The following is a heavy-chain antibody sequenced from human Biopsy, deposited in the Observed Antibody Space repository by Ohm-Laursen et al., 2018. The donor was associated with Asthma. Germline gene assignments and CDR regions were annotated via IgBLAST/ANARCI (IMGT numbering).Heavy chain of an antibody. J-gene: IGHJ6*02. D-gene: IGHD2-21*02. CDR2: ISFDGSNK. Sequence: SSLRLSCAASGFSFSRYGMHWVRQAPGKGLEWVAVISFDGSNKYYGDSVKARFTIARDNSKNTVYLQMNSLRAEDTAVYYCASYEVVTAILPMDVWGQGTTVTVSS. CDR1: GFSFSRYG. CDR3: ASYEVVTAILPMDV. V-gene: IGHV3-30*03.